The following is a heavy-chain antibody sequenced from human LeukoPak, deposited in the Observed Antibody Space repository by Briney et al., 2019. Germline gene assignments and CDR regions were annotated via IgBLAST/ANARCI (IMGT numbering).Heavy chain of an antibody. D-gene: IGHD1-20*01. CDR3: ARVLDITGTIFDAFDI. CDR2: IKQDGSEK. Sequence: GGSLRLSCAASGFMFSSYWMSWVRQAPGKGLEWVANIKQDGSEKYYVDSMKGRFTLSRDNAKNSLYLQMNSLRAEDTAVYYCARVLDITGTIFDAFDIWGQGTMVTVSS. V-gene: IGHV3-7*01. CDR1: GFMFSSYW. J-gene: IGHJ3*02.